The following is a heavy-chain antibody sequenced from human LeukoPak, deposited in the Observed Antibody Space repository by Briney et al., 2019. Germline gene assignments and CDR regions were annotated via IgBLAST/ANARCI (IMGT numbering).Heavy chain of an antibody. Sequence: TSAKVSCKASGYTFTGYYMHWVRQAPGQGLELMGWINPNSGVTNYAQKFQGRVTMTRDTSTSTAYMDLSRLRSDDTAVYYCARDTAMDSYYFDYWGQGTPVTVSS. J-gene: IGHJ4*02. CDR1: GYTFTGYY. CDR3: ARDTAMDSYYFDY. D-gene: IGHD5-18*01. CDR2: INPNSGVT. V-gene: IGHV1-2*02.